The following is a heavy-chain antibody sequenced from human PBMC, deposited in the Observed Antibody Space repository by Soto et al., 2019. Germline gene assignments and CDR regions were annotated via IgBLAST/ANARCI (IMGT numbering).Heavy chain of an antibody. Sequence: SETLSLTCAVYGGSFSGYYWSWIRQPPGKGLEWIGEINHSGSTNYNPSLKSRVTISVDTSKNQFSLKLSSVTAADTAVYYCARGYWVEYSSSMNWFDPWGQGTLVTVSS. CDR1: GGSFSGYY. V-gene: IGHV4-34*01. CDR2: INHSGST. CDR3: ARGYWVEYSSSMNWFDP. D-gene: IGHD6-6*01. J-gene: IGHJ5*02.